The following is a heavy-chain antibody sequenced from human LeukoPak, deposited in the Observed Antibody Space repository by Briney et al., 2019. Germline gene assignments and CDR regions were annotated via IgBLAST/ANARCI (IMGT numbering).Heavy chain of an antibody. V-gene: IGHV3-30-3*01. J-gene: IGHJ3*02. Sequence: PGRSLRLSCAASGFTFSSYAMHWVRQAPGKGLEWVAVISYDGSNKYYVDSVKGRFTISRDNSKNTLYLQMNSLRAEDTAVYYCVSVAQAAFDIWGQGTMVTVSS. D-gene: IGHD4-23*01. CDR2: ISYDGSNK. CDR3: VSVAQAAFDI. CDR1: GFTFSSYA.